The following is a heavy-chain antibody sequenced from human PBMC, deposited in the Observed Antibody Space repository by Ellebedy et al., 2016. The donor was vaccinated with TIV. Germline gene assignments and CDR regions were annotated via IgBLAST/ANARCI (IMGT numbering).Heavy chain of an antibody. CDR2: ISSGSSYI. CDR3: ARDQGRRPGIKYYYYGMDV. Sequence: GGSLRLSCAASGFTFSSYSMNWVRQAPGKGLEWVSSISSGSSYIYYADSVKGRFTISRDNAKNSLYLQMNSLRAEDTAVYYCARDQGRRPGIKYYYYGMDVWGQGTTVTVSS. J-gene: IGHJ6*02. V-gene: IGHV3-21*01. CDR1: GFTFSSYS. D-gene: IGHD2-15*01.